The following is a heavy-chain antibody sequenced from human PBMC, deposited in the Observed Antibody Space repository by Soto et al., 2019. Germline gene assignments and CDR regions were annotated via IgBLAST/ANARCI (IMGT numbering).Heavy chain of an antibody. CDR1: GGSISSGGYY. J-gene: IGHJ4*02. Sequence: SETLSLTCTVSGGSISSGGYYWSWIRQHPGKGLEWIGYIYYSGSTYYNQSLKSRVTISVDTSKNQFSLKLSSVTAADTAVYYCASHEGELSSDVYYFDYWGQGTLVTVSS. D-gene: IGHD3-16*02. CDR3: ASHEGELSSDVYYFDY. CDR2: IYYSGST. V-gene: IGHV4-31*03.